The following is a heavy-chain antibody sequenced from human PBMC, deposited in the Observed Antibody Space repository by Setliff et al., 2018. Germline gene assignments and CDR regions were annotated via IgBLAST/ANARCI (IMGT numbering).Heavy chain of an antibody. CDR3: ARTTGSTHNWLDP. D-gene: IGHD1-1*01. CDR2: IHPSGST. Sequence: TSETLSLTCTVSGDSISSGSYHWSWIRKPAGKGLEWIGRIHPSGSTNYNPSLKSRVTISVDTSKNQFSLKVSSVTAADTAVYYCARTTGSTHNWLDPWGPGTLVTVSS. CDR1: GDSISSGSYH. J-gene: IGHJ5*02. V-gene: IGHV4-61*02.